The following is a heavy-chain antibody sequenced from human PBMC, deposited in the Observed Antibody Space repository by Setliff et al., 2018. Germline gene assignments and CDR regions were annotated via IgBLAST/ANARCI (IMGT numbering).Heavy chain of an antibody. J-gene: IGHJ4*02. V-gene: IGHV3-23*01. D-gene: IGHD2-21*01. CDR3: AKDRLFPRY. Sequence: GGSLRLSCVGSDFTFCNSAMSWVRQAPGKGLEWVSTITDSGIKILYVDSVKGRFTISRDNSKNSLYLQMDSLRPEDTAVYYCAKDRLFPRYWGLGTLVTVSS. CDR1: DFTFCNSA. CDR2: ITDSGIKI.